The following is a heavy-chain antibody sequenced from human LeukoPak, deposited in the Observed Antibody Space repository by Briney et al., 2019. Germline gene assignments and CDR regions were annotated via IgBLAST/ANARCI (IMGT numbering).Heavy chain of an antibody. CDR1: GFTVSSNY. CDR2: IYSGGGT. D-gene: IGHD5-18*01. CDR3: ARTQGYSYGSPPVD. Sequence: GGSLRLPCAASGFTVSSNYMSWVRQAPGKGLEWVSVIYSGGGTYYADSVKGRFTISRHNSKNTLYLQMNSLRAEDTAVYYCARTQGYSYGSPPVDWGQGTLVTVSS. V-gene: IGHV3-53*04. J-gene: IGHJ4*02.